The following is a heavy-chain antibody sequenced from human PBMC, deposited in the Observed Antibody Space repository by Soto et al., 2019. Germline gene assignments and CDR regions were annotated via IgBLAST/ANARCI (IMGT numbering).Heavy chain of an antibody. V-gene: IGHV3-53*01. CDR3: ATWHQREHAYDI. D-gene: IGHD1-1*01. CDR2: LYDIDGT. J-gene: IGHJ3*02. CDR1: GLTVSGKKY. Sequence: DVQLVESGGGLVQPGGSLRLSCAASGLTVSGKKYLAWVRQAPGKGLEWVSALYDIDGTYYADSVKGRFTTSGDSSKTIVYLQMNSLRPEDTAVYYCATWHQREHAYDIWGQGTAVTVSS.